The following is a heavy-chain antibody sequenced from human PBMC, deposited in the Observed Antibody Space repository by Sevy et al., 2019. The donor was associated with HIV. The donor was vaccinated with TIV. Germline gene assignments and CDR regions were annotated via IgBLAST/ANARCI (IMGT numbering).Heavy chain of an antibody. CDR2: INTNSGNP. CDR1: GYTFTNYG. V-gene: IGHV7-4-1*01. CDR3: ARAHYNYFDT. J-gene: IGHJ4*02. Sequence: ASVKVSCKGSGYTFTNYGLIWVRQAPGHGLEYMGRINTNSGNPTFAPGFAGRFVFSFDTSVSTAFFQIDSLKAEDTALYYCARAHYNYFDTWGQGSLVTVSS. D-gene: IGHD3-9*01.